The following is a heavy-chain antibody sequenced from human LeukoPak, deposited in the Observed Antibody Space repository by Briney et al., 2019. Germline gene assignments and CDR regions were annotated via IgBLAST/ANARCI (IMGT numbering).Heavy chain of an antibody. CDR1: GYSFTSYW. V-gene: IGHV1-3*01. CDR2: INAGNGNT. J-gene: IGHJ4*02. CDR3: ARDSSGYWRHFDY. Sequence: GESLKISCKASGYSFTSYWISWVRQAPGQRLEWMGWINAGNGNTKYSQKFQGRVTITRDTSASTAYMELSSLRSEDTAAYYCARDSSGYWRHFDYWGQGTLVTVSS. D-gene: IGHD3-22*01.